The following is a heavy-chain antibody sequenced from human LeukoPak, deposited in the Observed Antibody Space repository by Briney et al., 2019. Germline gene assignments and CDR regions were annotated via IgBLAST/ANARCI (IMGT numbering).Heavy chain of an antibody. CDR2: IHRSSTYT. V-gene: IGHV3-21*01. D-gene: IGHD5-12*01. J-gene: IGHJ4*02. CDR3: ARDPWGGYAR. Sequence: GGSLRLSCAASGFTFSSYSMNWVRQAPGKGLEWVSSIHRSSTYTSYADSLKGRFTISRDNAKNSLYLQMNSLRAEDTAVYYCARDPWGGYARWGQGTLVTVSS. CDR1: GFTFSSYS.